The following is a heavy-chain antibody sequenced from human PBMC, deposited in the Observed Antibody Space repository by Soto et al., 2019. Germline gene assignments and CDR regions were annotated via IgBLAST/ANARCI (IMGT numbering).Heavy chain of an antibody. Sequence: QVQLVQSGAEVKKPGASVKVSCKASGYTFTSYGISWVRQAPGQGLEWMGWISAYNGNTKYARKLQGRVTMTTDTPTSTAYMELRSLRSDDTAVYYCARDRYMDYYDSSGYDAFDIWGQGTMVTVSS. V-gene: IGHV1-18*01. D-gene: IGHD3-22*01. CDR3: ARDRYMDYYDSSGYDAFDI. CDR1: GYTFTSYG. J-gene: IGHJ3*02. CDR2: ISAYNGNT.